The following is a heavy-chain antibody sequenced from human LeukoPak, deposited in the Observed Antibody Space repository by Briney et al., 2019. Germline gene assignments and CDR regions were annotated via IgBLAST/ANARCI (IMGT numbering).Heavy chain of an antibody. CDR3: ARDLSYGGLDF. Sequence: GRSLRLSCEASGFTFSIYGMMWVRQAPGRGLEWVSLIWSDGSKENYADSVKGRFTITKDFSKNTLYLHMSSLRVEDTAVYYCARDLSYGGLDFRGQGTLVTVSS. J-gene: IGHJ4*02. V-gene: IGHV3-33*01. CDR1: GFTFSIYG. CDR2: IWSDGSKE. D-gene: IGHD4-23*01.